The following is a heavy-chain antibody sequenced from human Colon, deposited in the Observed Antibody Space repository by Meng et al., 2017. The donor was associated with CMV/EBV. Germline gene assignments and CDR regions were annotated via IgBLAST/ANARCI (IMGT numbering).Heavy chain of an antibody. V-gene: IGHV3-74*01. D-gene: IGHD6-13*01. CDR3: ARGNSHSFDY. Sequence: GESLKISCAASGFTFSNYWMHWVRQAPGKGLVWVSRISSDGSGTSYADSVKGRFTVSRDNAKSTLYLQVNSLRAEDTAVYYCARGNSHSFDYWGQGTLVTVSS. J-gene: IGHJ4*02. CDR2: ISSDGSGT. CDR1: GFTFSNYW.